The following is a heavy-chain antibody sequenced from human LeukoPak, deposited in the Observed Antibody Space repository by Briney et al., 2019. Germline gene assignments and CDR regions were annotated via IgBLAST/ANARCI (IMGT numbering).Heavy chain of an antibody. V-gene: IGHV1-69*04. CDR1: GGSFSSYV. J-gene: IGHJ1*01. CDR2: IIPVLGVS. Sequence: ASVKVSCKASGGSFSSYVITWVRQAPGQGLEWMGRIIPVLGVSNFAQKFQGRVTITADKSTNTAHMELSRLESGDTAVYYCAREGPSGTSVGYFQHWGQGTLVTVSS. D-gene: IGHD1-7*01. CDR3: AREGPSGTSVGYFQH.